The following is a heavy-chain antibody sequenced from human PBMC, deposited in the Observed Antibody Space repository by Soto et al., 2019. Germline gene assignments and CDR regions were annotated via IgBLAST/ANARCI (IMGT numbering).Heavy chain of an antibody. Sequence: EVQLVESGGGLVQPGGSLRLSCAASGFTFSRYWIHWVRQAPGKGLVWVSGINSDGNRTTYADSVKGRFTISRDNAKNTVYLQMNSLRVEDTAVYYCTRQTGDLGIGHFDLWGRGTPVTVSS. V-gene: IGHV3-74*03. D-gene: IGHD7-27*01. J-gene: IGHJ2*01. CDR2: INSDGNRT. CDR3: TRQTGDLGIGHFDL. CDR1: GFTFSRYW.